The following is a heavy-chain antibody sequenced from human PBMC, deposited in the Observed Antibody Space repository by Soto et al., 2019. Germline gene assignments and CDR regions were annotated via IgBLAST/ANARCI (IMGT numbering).Heavy chain of an antibody. D-gene: IGHD4-17*01. CDR2: INSDGSST. CDR1: GFTFSSYW. J-gene: IGHJ4*02. V-gene: IGHV3-74*01. Sequence: GSLRLSCAASGFTFSSYWMHWVRQAPGKGLVWVSRINSDGSSTSYADSVKGRLTISRDNSKNTLNLQMNSLRAEDTAFYYCARRSGDYSTRYFDYWGQGTLVTVSS. CDR3: ARRSGDYSTRYFDY.